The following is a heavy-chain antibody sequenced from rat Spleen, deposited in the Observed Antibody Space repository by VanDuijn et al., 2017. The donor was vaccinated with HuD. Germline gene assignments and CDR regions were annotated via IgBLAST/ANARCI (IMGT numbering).Heavy chain of an antibody. Sequence: EVQLVESGGGLVQPGRSLKLSCAASGFTFSNYDMAWVRQAPTKGLEWVASISTSGGSTYYRDSVKGRFTISRDNAKSTLYLQMDSLRSEDTATYYCARERTYYGYKTLFDYWGQGVMVTVSS. CDR3: ARERTYYGYKTLFDY. CDR2: ISTSGGST. V-gene: IGHV5-25*01. D-gene: IGHD1-9*01. J-gene: IGHJ2*01. CDR1: GFTFSNYD.